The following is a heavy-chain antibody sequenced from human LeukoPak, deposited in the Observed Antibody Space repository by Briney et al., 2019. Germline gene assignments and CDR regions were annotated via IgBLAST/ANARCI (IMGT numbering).Heavy chain of an antibody. CDR3: AKDLGRFALDP. CDR1: RFTFSTYW. Sequence: GGSLRLSCAASRFTFSTYWMSWVRQAPGKGLEGVSAISGSGGSTYYADSVKGRFTISRDNSKNTLYLQMNSLRAEDTAVYYCAKDLGRFALDPWGQGTLVTVSS. J-gene: IGHJ5*02. V-gene: IGHV3-23*01. CDR2: ISGSGGST. D-gene: IGHD3-3*01.